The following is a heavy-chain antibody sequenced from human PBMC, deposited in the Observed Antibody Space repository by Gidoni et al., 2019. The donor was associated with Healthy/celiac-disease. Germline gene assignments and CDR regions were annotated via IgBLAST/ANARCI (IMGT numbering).Heavy chain of an antibody. CDR3: ASGYGDYHDAFDL. CDR1: GGTFSSDA. D-gene: IGHD4-17*01. V-gene: IGHV1-69*01. Sequence: QVQQGQAGAEVKKPGSSVKVSCTTEGGTFSSDANSWVRQAPGQGREWKGGIIPIFGTANYAQKFHGRVTITAVESTSTASMELSSLRSEDTSVYYCASGYGDYHDAFDLWGQGTMVTVSS. J-gene: IGHJ3*01. CDR2: IIPIFGTA.